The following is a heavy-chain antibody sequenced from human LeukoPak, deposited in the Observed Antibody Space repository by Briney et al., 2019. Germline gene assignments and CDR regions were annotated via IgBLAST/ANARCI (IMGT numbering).Heavy chain of an antibody. CDR1: GFTFSSYW. D-gene: IGHD1-26*01. J-gene: IGHJ4*02. CDR3: ARASSGSHGDY. Sequence: GGSLRLSCAASGFTFSSYWMHWVRQAPGKGLVWVSRINTDGSSTNYADSVKGRFTISRDNAKNTLYLQMNSLRAEDTAVYYCARASSGSHGDYLGQGTLVTVSS. V-gene: IGHV3-74*01. CDR2: INTDGSST.